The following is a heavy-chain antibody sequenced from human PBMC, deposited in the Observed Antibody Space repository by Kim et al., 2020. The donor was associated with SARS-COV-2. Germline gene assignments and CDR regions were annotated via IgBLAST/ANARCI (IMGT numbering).Heavy chain of an antibody. CDR3: AKPRRSDYYYYYGMDV. Sequence: GGSLRLSCAASGFTFSSYGMHWVRQAPGKGLEWVADIWYDGSNKYYADSVKGRFTISRDNSKNTLYLQMNSLRAEDTAVYYCAKPRRSDYYYYYGMDVWGQGTTVTLPS. V-gene: IGHV3-33*06. CDR1: GFTFSSYG. CDR2: IWYDGSNK. J-gene: IGHJ6*02.